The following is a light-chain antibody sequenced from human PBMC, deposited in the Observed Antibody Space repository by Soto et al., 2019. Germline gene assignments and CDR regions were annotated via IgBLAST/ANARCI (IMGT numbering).Light chain of an antibody. CDR2: EVS. V-gene: IGLV2-14*01. J-gene: IGLJ1*01. CDR3: FSFTTDWTHV. CDR1: SGDIGAYNY. Sequence: QSVLTQPASVSGSPGQSITISCTGSSGDIGAYNYVSWFQQYPGKAPKLIISEVSNRPSGVSNRFSGSKSGTAASLTISGLQTEDEADYFCFSFTTDWTHVFXTGTKLTVL.